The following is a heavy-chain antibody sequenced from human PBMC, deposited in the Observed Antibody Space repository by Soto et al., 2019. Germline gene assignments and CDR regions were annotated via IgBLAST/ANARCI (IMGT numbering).Heavy chain of an antibody. J-gene: IGHJ6*02. D-gene: IGHD2-15*01. CDR2: ISYDGSNK. CDR1: GFTFSSYG. Sequence: QVQLVESGGGVVQPGRSLRLSCAASGFTFSSYGMHWVRQAPGKGLEWVAVISYDGSNKYYADSVKGRFTISRDNSKNTLYLQMNSLRAEDTAVYYCAKDVGSWYLSYGMDVWGQGTTVTVSS. CDR3: AKDVGSWYLSYGMDV. V-gene: IGHV3-30*18.